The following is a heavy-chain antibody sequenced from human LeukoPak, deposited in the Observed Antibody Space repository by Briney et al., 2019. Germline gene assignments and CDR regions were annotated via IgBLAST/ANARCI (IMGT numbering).Heavy chain of an antibody. J-gene: IGHJ6*02. CDR1: GFTFRSYS. V-gene: IGHV3-48*01. CDR3: ARIYSTISGMNV. D-gene: IGHD5-18*01. Sequence: GGSLRLSCAASGFTFRSYSLNWVRQAPGKGLEWISYITSSSDTIHYADSVKGRFSISRDNAKNALYLQMNSLRAEDTAMYYCARIYSTISGMNVWGQGTTVTVSS. CDR2: ITSSSDTI.